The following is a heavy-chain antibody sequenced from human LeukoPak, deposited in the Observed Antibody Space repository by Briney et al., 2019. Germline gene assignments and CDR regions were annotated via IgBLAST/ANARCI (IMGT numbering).Heavy chain of an antibody. V-gene: IGHV4-59*01. CDR1: GASISSYY. CDR2: IYYRGST. J-gene: IGHJ4*02. CDR3: ATMVQGVHTYFGS. D-gene: IGHD3-10*01. Sequence: PSETLSLTCTVSGASISSYYWSWIRQPPGKGLEWIGYIYYRGSTNYNPSLKSRVTISVDTSKNQFSLKLSSVTAADTAVYYCATMVQGVHTYFGSWGQGNLVAVSS.